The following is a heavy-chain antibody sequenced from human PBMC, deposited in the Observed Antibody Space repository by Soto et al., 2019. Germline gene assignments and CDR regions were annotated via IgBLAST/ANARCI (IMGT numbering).Heavy chain of an antibody. Sequence: QVHLVQSGAEVKKPGSSVKVSCKTSGGSFNNYAVSWVRQAPGQGLEWMGGIIPNFDTPNYAQKFQDRVTIIADESTSTVYMALRSLRSNATAVYYCAVAMVREILIFESSGMHVWGQGTTVIVSS. CDR1: GGSFNNYA. V-gene: IGHV1-69*01. D-gene: IGHD3-10*01. CDR3: AVAMVREILIFESSGMHV. CDR2: IIPNFDTP. J-gene: IGHJ6*02.